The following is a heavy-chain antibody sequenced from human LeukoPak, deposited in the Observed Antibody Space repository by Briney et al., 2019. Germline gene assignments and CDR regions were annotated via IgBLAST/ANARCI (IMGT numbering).Heavy chain of an antibody. Sequence: GGSLRLSCVASGFTFSGYWMHWVRQPPGKGLVWVSRINSDGTSTTYADSVKGRFTITRDNAKNTLYLQMNSLRAEDTAVYYCTRGRIGSSYYYFDYWGQGAVVTVSS. J-gene: IGHJ4*02. CDR2: INSDGTST. D-gene: IGHD6-13*01. CDR3: TRGRIGSSYYYFDY. V-gene: IGHV3-74*01. CDR1: GFTFSGYW.